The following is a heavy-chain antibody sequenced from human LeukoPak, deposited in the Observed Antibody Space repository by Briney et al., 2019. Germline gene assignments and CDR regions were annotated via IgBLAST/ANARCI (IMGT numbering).Heavy chain of an antibody. D-gene: IGHD2-15*01. CDR2: INTNTGNP. V-gene: IGHV7-4-1*02. CDR1: GYTFTSYA. J-gene: IGHJ6*03. Sequence: ASVKVSCKASGYTFTSYAMNWVRQAPGQGLEWMGWINTNTGNPTYAQGFTGRFVFSLDTSVSTAYLQISSLKAEDTAVYYCARSVPPWWLSITGYYYYYYMDVWGKGTTVTVSS. CDR3: ARSVPPWWLSITGYYYYYYMDV.